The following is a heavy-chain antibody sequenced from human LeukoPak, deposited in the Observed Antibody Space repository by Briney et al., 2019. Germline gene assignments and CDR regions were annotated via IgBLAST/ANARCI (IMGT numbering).Heavy chain of an antibody. CDR2: IYYSGST. V-gene: IGHV4-59*01. CDR3: ARGYSSSWYLDY. J-gene: IGHJ4*02. D-gene: IGHD6-13*01. CDR1: GGSISSYY. Sequence: SETLSLTCTVSGGSISSYYWSWIRQPPGQGLDWIGYIYYSGSTNYNPSLKSRVTISVDTSKNQFSLKLSSVTAADTAVYYCARGYSSSWYLDYWGQGTLVTVSS.